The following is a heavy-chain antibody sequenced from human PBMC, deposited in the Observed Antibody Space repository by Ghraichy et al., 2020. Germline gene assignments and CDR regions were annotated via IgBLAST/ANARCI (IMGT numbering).Heavy chain of an antibody. CDR3: AAWNQYSSSAYYYYYMDV. CDR1: GFTFTSSA. CDR2: IVVGSGNT. J-gene: IGHJ6*03. V-gene: IGHV1-58*01. Sequence: SVKVSCKASGFTFTSSAVQWVRQARGQRLEWIGWIVVGSGNTNYAQKFQERVTITRDMSTSIAYMELSSLRSEDTAVYYCAAWNQYSSSAYYYYYMDVWGKGTTVTVSS. D-gene: IGHD6-6*01.